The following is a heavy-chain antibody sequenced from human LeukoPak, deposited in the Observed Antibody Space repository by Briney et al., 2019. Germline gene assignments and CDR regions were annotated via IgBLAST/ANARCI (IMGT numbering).Heavy chain of an antibody. V-gene: IGHV3-48*03. J-gene: IGHJ6*04. CDR3: AREGRSGYDLTGYYGMDV. CDR2: IGSSDTM. D-gene: IGHD5-12*01. CDR1: GFTFSTYE. Sequence: GGSLRLSCAASGFTFSTYEMNWVRQAPGKGLEWVSYIGSSDTMYYADSVKGRFTISRDNAKNSLYLQVNSLRAEDTAIYYCAREGRSGYDLTGYYGMDVWGKGTTVTVSS.